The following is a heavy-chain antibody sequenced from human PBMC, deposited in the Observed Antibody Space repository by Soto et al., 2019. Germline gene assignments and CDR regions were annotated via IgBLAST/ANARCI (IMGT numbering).Heavy chain of an antibody. Sequence: PPETLSLTCTVSGGSVSSGSYYWSWIRQPPGKGLEWIGYIYYSGSTNYNPSLKSRVTISVDTSKNQFSLKLSSVTAADTAVYYCARGSCSGGSCYDDSINYGIDYWGQGTLVTV. J-gene: IGHJ4*02. CDR1: GGSVSSGSYY. D-gene: IGHD2-15*01. CDR2: IYYSGST. V-gene: IGHV4-61*01. CDR3: ARGSCSGGSCYDDSINYGIDY.